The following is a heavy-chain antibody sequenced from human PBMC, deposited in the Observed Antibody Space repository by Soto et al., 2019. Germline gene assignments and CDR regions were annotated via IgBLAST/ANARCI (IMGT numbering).Heavy chain of an antibody. CDR3: AREGTTAPQDGFYYYGMDV. CDR2: IIPIFGST. D-gene: IGHD5-18*01. V-gene: IGHV1-69*01. J-gene: IGHJ6*02. CDR1: GGTFSSYA. Sequence: QVQLVQSGAEVRKPGSSVKVSCKASGGTFSSYAITWVRQAPGQGLEWMGGIIPIFGSTNYAQKFQGGVTITADESTSTAYMELSSLRSEDTAGYYCAREGTTAPQDGFYYYGMDVWGQGTTVTVSS.